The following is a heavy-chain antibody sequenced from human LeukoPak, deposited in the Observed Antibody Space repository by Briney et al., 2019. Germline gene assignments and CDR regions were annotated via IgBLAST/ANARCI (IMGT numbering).Heavy chain of an antibody. CDR1: GFTFSGSA. J-gene: IGHJ3*02. CDR3: AKDWDGYSYGSDAFDI. CDR2: IRSKTNNYAT. V-gene: IGHV3-73*01. Sequence: GGSLRLSCAASGFTFSGSALHWVRQASGKGLEWIGRIRSKTNNYATTYAASVTGRFTISRDNSKNTLYLQMNSLRAEDTAVYYCAKDWDGYSYGSDAFDIWGQGTVVTVSS. D-gene: IGHD5-18*01.